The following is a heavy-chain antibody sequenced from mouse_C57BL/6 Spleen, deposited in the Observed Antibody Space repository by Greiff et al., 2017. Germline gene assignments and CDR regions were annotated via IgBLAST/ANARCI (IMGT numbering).Heavy chain of an antibody. CDR2: INYDGSST. CDR1: GFTFSDYY. Sequence: DVHLVESEGGLVQPGSSMKLSCTASGFTFSDYYMAWVRQVPEKGLEWVANINYDGSSTYYLDSLKIRFIISRDNAKNILYLQMSSLKSEDTATYYCAREDYGSSSFAYWGQGTLVTVSA. J-gene: IGHJ3*01. CDR3: AREDYGSSSFAY. D-gene: IGHD1-1*01. V-gene: IGHV5-16*01.